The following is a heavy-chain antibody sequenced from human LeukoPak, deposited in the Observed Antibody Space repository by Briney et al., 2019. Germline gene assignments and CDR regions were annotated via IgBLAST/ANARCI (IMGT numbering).Heavy chain of an antibody. D-gene: IGHD2-2*01. Sequence: GGSLRLSCAASGFTFSSYAMHWVRQAPGKGLEWVAVISYDGSNKYYADSVKGRFTISRDNSKNSLYLQMNSLRAEDTAVYYCARDYHLLGYWGQGTLVTVSS. CDR2: ISYDGSNK. CDR3: ARDYHLLGY. J-gene: IGHJ4*02. V-gene: IGHV3-30-3*01. CDR1: GFTFSSYA.